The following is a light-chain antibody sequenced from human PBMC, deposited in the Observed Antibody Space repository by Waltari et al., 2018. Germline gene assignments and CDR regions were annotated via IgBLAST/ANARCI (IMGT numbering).Light chain of an antibody. V-gene: IGLV3-19*01. CDR1: SLRSYY. CDR3: HSRDASGVGGS. J-gene: IGLJ2*01. Sequence: SSELTQDPAVSVAMGQTVRITCQGQSLRSYYATWYQQRTGQAPILVMYDKNNRPSGVPDRVSGSSSDNTASLTITGAQAEDEASYYCHSRDASGVGGSFGGGTKLTVL. CDR2: DKN.